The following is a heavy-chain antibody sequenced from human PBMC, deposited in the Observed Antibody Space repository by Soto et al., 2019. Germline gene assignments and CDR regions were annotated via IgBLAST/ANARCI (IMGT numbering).Heavy chain of an antibody. CDR2: ISTNSGHT. V-gene: IGHV1-18*04. Sequence: QVQLVQSGTEVKKPGASVKVSCKASGYPLTNYGITWVRKAHGQGLEWMGWISTNSGHTDYAQKFRGRVTMTTDRSTNTAYMDLRSLRSDDTAVYYCAREEYRQVDHWGQGTLVTVSS. CDR3: AREEYRQVDH. J-gene: IGHJ5*02. CDR1: GYPLTNYG. D-gene: IGHD3-16*02.